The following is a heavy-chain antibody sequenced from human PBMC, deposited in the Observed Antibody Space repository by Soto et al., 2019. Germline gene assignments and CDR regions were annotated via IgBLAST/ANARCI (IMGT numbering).Heavy chain of an antibody. Sequence: EVQLLESGGGLVQPGGSLTLSCAASGFTFTNYDMRWVRQPPGKGLEWVSVIRSRGGSTNYAGSVKGRFTVSRDNSKNTLYLQMNSLRAEDTAVYYCAKVFCSGASCPTYYSYMDVWGKGTTVTVSS. J-gene: IGHJ6*03. CDR1: GFTFTNYD. V-gene: IGHV3-23*01. D-gene: IGHD2-15*01. CDR2: IRSRGGST. CDR3: AKVFCSGASCPTYYSYMDV.